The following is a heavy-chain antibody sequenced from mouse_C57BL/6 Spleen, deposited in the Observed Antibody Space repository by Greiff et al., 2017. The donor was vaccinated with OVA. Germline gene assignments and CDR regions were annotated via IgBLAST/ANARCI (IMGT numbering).Heavy chain of an antibody. J-gene: IGHJ1*03. D-gene: IGHD2-3*01. V-gene: IGHV1-59*01. CDR1: GYTFTSYW. CDR2: IDPSDSYT. Sequence: QVQLQQPGAELVRPGTSVKLSCKASGYTFTSYWMHWVKQRPGQGLEWIGVIDPSDSYTNYNQKFKGKATLTVDTSSSTAYMQLSSLTSEDSAVYYCARSDGYYRYFDVWGTGTTVTVSS. CDR3: ARSDGYYRYFDV.